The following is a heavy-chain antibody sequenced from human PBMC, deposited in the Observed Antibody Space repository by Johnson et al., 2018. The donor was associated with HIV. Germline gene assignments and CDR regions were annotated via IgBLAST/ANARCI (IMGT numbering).Heavy chain of an antibody. V-gene: IGHV3-43D*03. CDR1: GFTFDDYA. J-gene: IGHJ3*02. D-gene: IGHD1-26*01. Sequence: VQLVESGGGVVQPGGSLRLSCAASGFTFDDYAMHWVRQAPGKGLEWVSLISWDGGNTYYADAVKGRFIISRDNNKNSLYLQMNSLRAEDTALYYCAKDFPKWEDGDAFDIWGQGTMVTVSS. CDR2: ISWDGGNT. CDR3: AKDFPKWEDGDAFDI.